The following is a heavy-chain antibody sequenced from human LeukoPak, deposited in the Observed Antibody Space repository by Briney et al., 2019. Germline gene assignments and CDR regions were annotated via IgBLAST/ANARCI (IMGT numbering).Heavy chain of an antibody. J-gene: IGHJ4*02. CDR2: IWAGGSNT. V-gene: IGHV3-33*01. CDR1: GFTFSSYG. Sequence: GKSLRLSCAASGFTFSSYGMHWVRQAPGKGLEWVALIWAGGSNTFYTDSVKGRISISRDDSKNTLYLQMNSLRDEDTAVYYCARDRGYCSGSSCYSNYFDYWGQGTLVTVSS. CDR3: ARDRGYCSGSSCYSNYFDY. D-gene: IGHD2-15*01.